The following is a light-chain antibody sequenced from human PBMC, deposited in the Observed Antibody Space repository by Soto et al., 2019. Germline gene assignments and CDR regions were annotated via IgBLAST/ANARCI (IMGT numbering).Light chain of an antibody. CDR3: QQYGTSPPIT. Sequence: EIVLTQSPGTLSLSPGERATLSCRASQSFSSSFLAWYQQKPGQAPRLLIYGASSRATGIPDRFSGSGSGRDFSLTINRLEPEDSAVYYCQQYGTSPPITFGQGTRLEIK. V-gene: IGKV3-20*01. CDR1: QSFSSSF. CDR2: GAS. J-gene: IGKJ5*01.